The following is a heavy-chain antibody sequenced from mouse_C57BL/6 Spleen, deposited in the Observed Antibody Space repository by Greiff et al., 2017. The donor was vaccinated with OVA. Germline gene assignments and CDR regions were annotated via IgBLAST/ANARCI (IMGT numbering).Heavy chain of an antibody. V-gene: IGHV5-6*01. J-gene: IGHJ1*03. CDR2: ISSGGSYT. D-gene: IGHD1-1*01. Sequence: EVQLQESGGDLVKPGGSLKLSCAASGFTFSSYGMSWVRQTPDKRLEWVATISSGGSYTYYPDSVKGRFTISRDNAKNTLYLQMSSLKSEDTAMYYCAREGNYGSSLWYFDVWGTGTTVTVSS. CDR1: GFTFSSYG. CDR3: AREGNYGSSLWYFDV.